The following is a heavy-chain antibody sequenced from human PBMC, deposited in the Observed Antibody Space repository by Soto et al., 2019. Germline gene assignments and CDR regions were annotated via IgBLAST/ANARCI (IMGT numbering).Heavy chain of an antibody. Sequence: GASVKVSCKASGYTFTSYDINWVRQATGQGLEWMGWMNPNSGNTGYAQKFQGRVTMTRNTSISTAYMELSSLRSEDTAVYYCARAGGYYYDSSRYFDYWGQGTLVTVSS. D-gene: IGHD3-22*01. V-gene: IGHV1-8*01. CDR2: MNPNSGNT. CDR3: ARAGGYYYDSSRYFDY. CDR1: GYTFTSYD. J-gene: IGHJ4*02.